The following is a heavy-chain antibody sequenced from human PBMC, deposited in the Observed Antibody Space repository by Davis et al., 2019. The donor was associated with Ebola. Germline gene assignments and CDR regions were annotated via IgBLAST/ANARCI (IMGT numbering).Heavy chain of an antibody. D-gene: IGHD3-10*01. CDR3: ARDLTMVQGVIDY. J-gene: IGHJ4*02. V-gene: IGHV4-61*01. CDR2: IYYSGST. CDR1: GGSVSSGSYY. Sequence: SETLSLTCTVSGGSVSSGSYYWSWIRQPPEKGLEWVGYIYYSGSTNCNPSLKSRVTISVDTSKNQFSLKLSSVTAADTAVYYCARDLTMVQGVIDYWGQGTLVTVSS.